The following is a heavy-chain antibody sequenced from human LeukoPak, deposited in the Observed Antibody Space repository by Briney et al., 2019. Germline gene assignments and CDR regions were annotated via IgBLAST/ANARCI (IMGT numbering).Heavy chain of an antibody. J-gene: IGHJ4*02. CDR3: AIIAVAGTGDY. Sequence: PSETLSLTCTVSGGSISSYYWSWIRQPPGKGLEWIGYIYYSGSINYNPSLKSRVTISVDTSKNQFSLKLSSVTAADTAVYYCAIIAVAGTGDYWGQGTLVTVSS. CDR2: IYYSGSI. CDR1: GGSISSYY. D-gene: IGHD6-19*01. V-gene: IGHV4-59*01.